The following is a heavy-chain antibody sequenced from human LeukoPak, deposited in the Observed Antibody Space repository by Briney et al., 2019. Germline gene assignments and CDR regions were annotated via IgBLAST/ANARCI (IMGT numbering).Heavy chain of an antibody. Sequence: GGSLRLSCAASGFTFSSYWMHWVRKAPGKGLVWVSRINTDGSSTSYADSVKGRFTISRDNAKNTLYLQMNSLRAEDTAVYYCAKPLSDSITIFGVVLRDAFDIWGQGTMVTVSS. CDR2: INTDGSST. D-gene: IGHD3-3*01. V-gene: IGHV3-74*01. CDR3: AKPLSDSITIFGVVLRDAFDI. J-gene: IGHJ3*02. CDR1: GFTFSSYW.